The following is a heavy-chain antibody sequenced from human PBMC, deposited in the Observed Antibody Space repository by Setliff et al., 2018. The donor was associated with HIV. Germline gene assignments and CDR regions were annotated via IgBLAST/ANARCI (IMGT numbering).Heavy chain of an antibody. CDR1: GFSLSTSAMR. V-gene: IGHV2-70*04. D-gene: IGHD3-22*01. Sequence: ASGPTLVNPPQTLTLTCTFSGFSLSTSAMRVSWIRQPPGKALEWLARIDWDDDKFYSTSLKTRLTISKDTSKNQVVLTMTNMDPVDTATYYCARNMRTSYYDSSGYYFFDNWGQGTLVTVSS. J-gene: IGHJ4*02. CDR2: IDWDDDK. CDR3: ARNMRTSYYDSSGYYFFDN.